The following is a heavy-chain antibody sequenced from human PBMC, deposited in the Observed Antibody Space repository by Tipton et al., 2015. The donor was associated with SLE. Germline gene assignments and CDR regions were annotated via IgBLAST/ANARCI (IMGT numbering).Heavy chain of an antibody. V-gene: IGHV3-53*05. CDR2: IYSGGST. CDR3: AREAPRDAFDI. Sequence: LSLTCAASGFTVSSNYMSWVRQAPGKGLEWVSVIYSGGSTYYADSVKGRFTISRDNSKNTLYLQMNSLRAEDTAVYYCAREAPRDAFDIWGQGTMVTVSS. J-gene: IGHJ3*02. CDR1: GFTVSSNY.